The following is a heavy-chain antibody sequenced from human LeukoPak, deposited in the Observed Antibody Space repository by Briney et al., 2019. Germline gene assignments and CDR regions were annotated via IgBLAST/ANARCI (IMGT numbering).Heavy chain of an antibody. CDR2: IIPIFGTA. V-gene: IGHV1-69*13. CDR3: ARDPVAPVVPAAKAFDI. CDR1: VSTFSSYA. Sequence: SVKVSCKASVSTFSSYAISWVRQAPGQGLEWMGGIIPIFGTANYAQKFQGRVAITADESTSTAYEELSSLRSEDTAVYYCARDPVAPVVPAAKAFDIWGQGTMVTVSS. D-gene: IGHD2-2*01. J-gene: IGHJ3*02.